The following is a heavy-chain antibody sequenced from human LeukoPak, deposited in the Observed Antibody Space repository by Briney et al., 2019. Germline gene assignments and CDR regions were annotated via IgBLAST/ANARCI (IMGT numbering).Heavy chain of an antibody. CDR1: GYSISSGYY. Sequence: SETLSLTCTVSGYSISSGYYWGWIRQPLGKGLEWFGSIYHSGSTYYNPSLKSRVTISVDTSKNQFSLKLSSVTAADTAMYYCARHAVGFSSSWYDYWSQGTLVTVSS. CDR2: IYHSGST. D-gene: IGHD6-13*01. V-gene: IGHV4-38-2*02. CDR3: ARHAVGFSSSWYDY. J-gene: IGHJ4*02.